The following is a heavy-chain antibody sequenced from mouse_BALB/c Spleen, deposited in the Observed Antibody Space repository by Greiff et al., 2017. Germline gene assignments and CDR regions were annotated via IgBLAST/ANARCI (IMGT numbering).Heavy chain of an antibody. Sequence: EVMLVESGGGLVKPGGSLKLSCAASGFTFSSYAMSWVRQTPEKRLEWVASISSGGSTYYPDSVKGRFTISRDNARNILYLQMSSLRSEDTAMYYCARVYDYGLFFAYWGQGTLVTVSA. D-gene: IGHD2-4*01. CDR2: ISSGGST. CDR3: ARVYDYGLFFAY. V-gene: IGHV5-6-5*01. J-gene: IGHJ3*01. CDR1: GFTFSSYA.